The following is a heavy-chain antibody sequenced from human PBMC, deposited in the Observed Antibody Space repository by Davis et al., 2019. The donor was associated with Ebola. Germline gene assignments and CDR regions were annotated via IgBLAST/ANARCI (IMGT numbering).Heavy chain of an antibody. J-gene: IGHJ4*02. D-gene: IGHD2-15*01. CDR3: ARGRGYCSGGSCYGTPRFDY. CDR2: IYYSGST. V-gene: IGHV4-59*12. CDR1: GGSISSYY. Sequence: SETLSLTCTVSGGSISSYYWSWIRQPPGKGLEWIGYIYYSGSTNYNPSLKSRVTISVDTSKNQFSLKLSSVTAADTAVYYCARGRGYCSGGSCYGTPRFDYWGQGTLVTVSS.